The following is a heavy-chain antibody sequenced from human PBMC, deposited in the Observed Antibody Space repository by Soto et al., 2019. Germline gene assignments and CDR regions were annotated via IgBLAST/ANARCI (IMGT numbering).Heavy chain of an antibody. CDR1: GYTFTGYY. V-gene: IGHV1-2*02. CDR2: INPNSGGT. D-gene: IGHD3-3*01. CDR3: ARDGPTYYDFWSGYYGMDV. Sequence: ASVKVSCKASGYTFTGYYMHWVRQAPGQGLEWMGWINPNSGGTNYAQKFQGRVTMTRDTSISTAYMELSRLRSDDTAVYYCARDGPTYYDFWSGYYGMDVWGHGTTVTVSS. J-gene: IGHJ6*02.